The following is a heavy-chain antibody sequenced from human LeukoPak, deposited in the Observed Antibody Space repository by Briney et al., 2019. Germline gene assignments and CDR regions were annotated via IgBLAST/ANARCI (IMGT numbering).Heavy chain of an antibody. V-gene: IGHV1-2*04. CDR3: ARESGGYCSGGSCWRYWSDP. D-gene: IGHD2-15*01. CDR2: INPNSGGT. CDR1: GYTFTGYY. J-gene: IGHJ5*02. Sequence: ASLKVSCKASGYTFTGYYMHWVRQAPGQGLEWMGWINPNSGGTNYAQKFQGWVTMTRDTSISTAYMELSRLRSDDTAVYYCARESGGYCSGGSCWRYWSDPWGQGTLVTVSS.